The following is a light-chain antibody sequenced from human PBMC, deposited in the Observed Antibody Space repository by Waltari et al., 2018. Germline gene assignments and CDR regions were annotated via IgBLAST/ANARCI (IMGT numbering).Light chain of an antibody. J-gene: IGKJ1*01. Sequence: DIVLTQSPATLSLSPGERATLSCRASQSVHTYLACYQQIPGQAPRLLIYDSSNRAPGSPARFSGSGSGTDFTLTISRLEPEDFALYYCHQRVSWPQTFGQGTKVEIK. V-gene: IGKV3-11*01. CDR3: HQRVSWPQT. CDR2: DSS. CDR1: QSVHTY.